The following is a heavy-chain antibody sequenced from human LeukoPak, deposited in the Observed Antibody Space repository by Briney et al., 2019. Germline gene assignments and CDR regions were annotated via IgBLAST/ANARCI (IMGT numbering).Heavy chain of an antibody. CDR3: LGDHYHWNLDL. J-gene: IGHJ2*01. CDR1: GFTIATKY. CDR2: IYSGATT. V-gene: IGHV3-53*01. D-gene: IGHD3-10*01. Sequence: GGSLRLSCAASGFTIATKYMNWVRQAPGKGLEWVSIIYSGATTYYADSVRGRLTISRDTSKNTVSLQMNSLRAEDTAVYARLGDHYHWNLDLWGRGTLVTVSS.